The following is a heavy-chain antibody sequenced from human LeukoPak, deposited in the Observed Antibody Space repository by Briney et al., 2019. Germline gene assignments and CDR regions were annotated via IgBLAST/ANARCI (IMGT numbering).Heavy chain of an antibody. V-gene: IGHV4-4*07. Sequence: SETLSLTCTVSGGSISTYYWGWIRQAAGQGLEWIGRIYTSGSTNYNPSLQSRVTMSVDTSKNQFSLKLSSVTAADTAVYYCARGQWLDRFDYWGQGTLVTVSS. D-gene: IGHD6-19*01. CDR3: ARGQWLDRFDY. CDR2: IYTSGST. J-gene: IGHJ4*02. CDR1: GGSISTYY.